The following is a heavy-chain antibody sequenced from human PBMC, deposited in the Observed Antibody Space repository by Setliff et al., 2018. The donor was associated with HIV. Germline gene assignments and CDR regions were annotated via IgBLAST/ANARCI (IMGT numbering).Heavy chain of an antibody. D-gene: IGHD3-3*01. CDR3: ARTITTLGVICRGGRMDV. CDR1: GGSFSGYS. J-gene: IGHJ6*04. V-gene: IGHV4-34*01. CDR2: MNHSEH. Sequence: SETMSLTWAVCGGSFSGYSWTWISQSPGKGLEWIGEMNHSEHYYTPTRKSRVTISMDTSKNQFSLELSSVTAADTALYYCARTITTLGVICRGGRMDVWGKGTTVTVSS.